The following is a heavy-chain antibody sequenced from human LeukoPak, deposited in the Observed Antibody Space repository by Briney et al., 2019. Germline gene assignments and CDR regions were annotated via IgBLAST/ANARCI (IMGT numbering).Heavy chain of an antibody. CDR2: IDPSDSYT. V-gene: IGHV5-10-1*01. D-gene: IGHD2-15*01. J-gene: IGHJ3*02. CDR1: GXIFTNYW. Sequence: GGSLQISSKGSGXIFTNYWISWVRQLPGKGLEWMGRIDPSDSYTNYSPSFQGHVTISADKSISTAYLQWSSLKASDTAMYYCARRTCSGGSCLDAFDIWGQGTMVTVSS. CDR3: ARRTCSGGSCLDAFDI.